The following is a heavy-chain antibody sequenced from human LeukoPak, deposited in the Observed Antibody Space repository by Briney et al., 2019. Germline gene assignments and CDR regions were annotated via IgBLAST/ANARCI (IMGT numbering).Heavy chain of an antibody. CDR3: TKDSADLGFDY. CDR1: GFTFGHYG. V-gene: IGHV3-30*18. Sequence: GGSLRLSCAASGFTFGHYGMHWVRQAPGKGLEWVAMISYDASDKSYGDSVKGRFTISRDNSENTLYLQMNSLGTEDTAVYYCTKDSADLGFDYWGQGTLVTVSS. CDR2: ISYDASDK. J-gene: IGHJ4*02. D-gene: IGHD7-27*01.